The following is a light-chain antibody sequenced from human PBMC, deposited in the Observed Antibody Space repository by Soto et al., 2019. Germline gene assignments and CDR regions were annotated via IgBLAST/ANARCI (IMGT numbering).Light chain of an antibody. CDR1: KSVSIY. Sequence: EIVLTQYPATLSVSPGERATLSCWASKSVSIYFALYQQKPGQAPRLLIYDASNRASGIPARFSGSGAQTAFTLTINSVEPDDSAVYYCQLTDSWRRSFGQGTKLEI. V-gene: IGKV3D-11*02. CDR2: DAS. CDR3: QLTDSWRRS. J-gene: IGKJ2*01.